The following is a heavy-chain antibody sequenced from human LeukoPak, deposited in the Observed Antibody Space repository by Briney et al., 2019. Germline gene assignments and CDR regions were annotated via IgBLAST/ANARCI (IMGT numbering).Heavy chain of an antibody. CDR2: IYTSGST. CDR3: ARNVYYDSGTYHSGFDY. J-gene: IGHJ4*02. CDR1: GGSISSSSYY. V-gene: IGHV4-61*02. Sequence: SETLSLTCTVSGGSISSSSYYWSWIRQPAGKGLEWIGRIYTSGSTNYNPSLKSRVTMPVDTSKNQFSLKLSSVTAADTAVYYCARNVYYDSGTYHSGFDYWGLGTLVTVSS. D-gene: IGHD3-10*01.